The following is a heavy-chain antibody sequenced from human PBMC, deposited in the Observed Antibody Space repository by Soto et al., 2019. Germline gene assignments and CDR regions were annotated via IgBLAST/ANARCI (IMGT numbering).Heavy chain of an antibody. D-gene: IGHD7-27*01. Sequence: GGSLRLSCAATGFTLRTNGISWVRQAPGKGPEWVSSILVGDTYYTYHADSLKGRFTISRDNSKNTLSLQINNPRAEDTAVYYCAKGGLLTGVAYFDYWGQGTLVTVSS. CDR2: ILVGDTYYT. CDR1: GFTLRTNG. J-gene: IGHJ4*02. CDR3: AKGGLLTGVAYFDY. V-gene: IGHV3-23*01.